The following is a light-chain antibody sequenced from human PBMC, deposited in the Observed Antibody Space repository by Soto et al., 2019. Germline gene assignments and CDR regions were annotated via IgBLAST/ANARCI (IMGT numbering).Light chain of an antibody. V-gene: IGKV1-12*01. CDR2: AAS. CDR3: QQLNSFPYT. J-gene: IGKJ2*01. CDR1: QGISRW. Sequence: DIQMTQSPSSVSASVGDRVTITCRAGQGISRWLAWYQQKSGKAPKFLIFAASTLQRGVPSRFSVSGSGTDFTLTISSLRPEDFATYYCQQLNSFPYTFGQGTKLEIK.